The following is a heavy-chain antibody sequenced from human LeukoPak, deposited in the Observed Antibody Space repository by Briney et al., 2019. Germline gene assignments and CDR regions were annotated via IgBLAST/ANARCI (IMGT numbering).Heavy chain of an antibody. CDR2: IYSGGST. CDR1: GFTFSSYG. Sequence: GGSLRLSCAASGFTFSSYGMSWVRQAPGKELEWVSVIYSGGSTYYADSVKGRFTISRDNSKNTLYLRMNSLRAEDTAVYYCARVTPSDAFDIWGQGTMVTVSS. CDR3: ARVTPSDAFDI. J-gene: IGHJ3*02. D-gene: IGHD6-6*01. V-gene: IGHV3-53*01.